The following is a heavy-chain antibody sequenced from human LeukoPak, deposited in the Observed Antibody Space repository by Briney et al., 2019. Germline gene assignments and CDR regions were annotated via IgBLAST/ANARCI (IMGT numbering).Heavy chain of an antibody. CDR3: ARGDNYDILTGYQTPSHLSDY. D-gene: IGHD3-9*01. CDR1: GYTFATYG. J-gene: IGHJ4*02. Sequence: GASVKVSCKASGYTFATYGISWVRQAPGQGLEWMGWIRPYNGITNFAQKSQGRVTMTRDTSISTAYMELNRLRSDDTAVYYCARGDNYDILTGYQTPSHLSDYWGQGTLVTVSS. V-gene: IGHV1-18*01. CDR2: IRPYNGIT.